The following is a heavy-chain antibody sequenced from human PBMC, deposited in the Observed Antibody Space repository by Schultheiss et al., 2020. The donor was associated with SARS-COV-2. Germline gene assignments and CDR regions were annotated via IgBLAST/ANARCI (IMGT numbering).Heavy chain of an antibody. CDR1: GGSISSGDYY. D-gene: IGHD2-15*01. V-gene: IGHV4-61*08. CDR2: IYYSGST. CDR3: ARDGPVRYCSGGSCYSQLEDYYYGMDV. J-gene: IGHJ6*02. Sequence: SETLSLTCTVSGGSISSGDYYWSWIRQPPGKGLEWIGYIYYSGSTNYNPSLKSRVTISVDTSKNQFSLKLSSVTAADTAVYYCARDGPVRYCSGGSCYSQLEDYYYGMDVWGQGTTVTVSS.